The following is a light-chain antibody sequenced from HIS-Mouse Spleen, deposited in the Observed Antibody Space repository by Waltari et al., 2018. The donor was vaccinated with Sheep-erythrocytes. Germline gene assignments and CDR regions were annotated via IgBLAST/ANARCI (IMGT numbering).Light chain of an antibody. CDR1: SSDVGSYNL. CDR3: CSYAGSSTFGVV. V-gene: IGLV2-23*03. J-gene: IGLJ2*01. CDR2: EGS. Sequence: QSALTQPASVSGSPGQSITISCTGTSSDVGSYNLVSWYQQHPGKAPKLMIYEGSKRASGVSNRVSGSKSGNTASLTSSGLQAEDEADYYCCSYAGSSTFGVVFGGGTKLTVL.